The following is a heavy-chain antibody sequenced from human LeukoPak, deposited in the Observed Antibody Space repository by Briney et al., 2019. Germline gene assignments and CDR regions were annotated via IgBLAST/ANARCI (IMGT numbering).Heavy chain of an antibody. CDR1: GGSFSGYY. V-gene: IGHV4-34*01. CDR3: ARVGYSYVINDWSRTGLGAYPTKYYYHMDV. J-gene: IGHJ6*03. Sequence: SETLSLTCAVYGGSFSGYYWSWIRQPPGKGLEWIGEINHRGSTNYNPSLKSQVTKSGDTSKNQFSLKLSSVTAADTAVYFCARVGYSYVINDWSRTGLGAYPTKYYYHMDVWGKGTTVTVSS. D-gene: IGHD5-18*01. CDR2: INHRGST.